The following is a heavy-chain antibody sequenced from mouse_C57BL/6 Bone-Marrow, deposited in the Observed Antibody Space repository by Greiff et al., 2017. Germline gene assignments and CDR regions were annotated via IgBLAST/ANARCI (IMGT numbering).Heavy chain of an antibody. J-gene: IGHJ4*01. V-gene: IGHV5-4*01. CDR1: GFTFSSYA. CDR2: ISDGGSYT. Sequence: DVQLQESGGGLVKPGGSLKLSCAASGFTFSSYAMSWVRQTPEKRLEWVATISDGGSYTYYPDNVKGRFTISRDNAKNNLYLQMSHLKSEDTAMYYCARDYYGSSYNAMDYWGQGTSVTVSS. D-gene: IGHD1-1*01. CDR3: ARDYYGSSYNAMDY.